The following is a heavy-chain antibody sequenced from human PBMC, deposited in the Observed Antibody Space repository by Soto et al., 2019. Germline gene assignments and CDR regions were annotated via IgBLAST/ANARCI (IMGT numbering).Heavy chain of an antibody. CDR3: ARGTVYYCPNDKCGFFFDH. Sequence: QVQLQESGSGLLKPSQTLSLACGVSGDSLKRGFYHWSWIRQTPGKGLQLIGYIDTNGDTHYDLSLINRLNMSIVTTESRFSLKLTSVTAADTAVYYCARGTVYYCPNDKCGFFFDHWGQGALVTVSS. D-gene: IGHD2-8*01. CDR2: IDTNGDT. V-gene: IGHV4-31*11. J-gene: IGHJ4*02. CDR1: GDSLKRGFYH.